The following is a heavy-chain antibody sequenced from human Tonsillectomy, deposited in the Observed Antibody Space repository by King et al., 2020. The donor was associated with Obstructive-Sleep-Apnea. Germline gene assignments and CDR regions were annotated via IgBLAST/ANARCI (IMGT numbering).Heavy chain of an antibody. CDR2: IYHSGST. CDR1: GYSISSGYY. Sequence: VQLQESGPGLVKPSETLSLTCTVSGYSISSGYYWGWIRQPPGKGLEWIGSIYHSGSTYYNPSLKSRVTISVDTSKNQFSLKLSSVTAADTAVYYCARGELEYGGNSGAWFDPWGQGTLVTVSS. J-gene: IGHJ5*02. CDR3: ARGELEYGGNSGAWFDP. D-gene: IGHD4-23*01. V-gene: IGHV4-38-2*02.